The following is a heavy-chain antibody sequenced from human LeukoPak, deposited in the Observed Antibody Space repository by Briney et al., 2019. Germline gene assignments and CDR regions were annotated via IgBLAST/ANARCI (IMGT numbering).Heavy chain of an antibody. J-gene: IGHJ4*02. Sequence: PGGSLRLSCAATGFNVSSSYMSWVRQAPGKGLEWVSVIYSGGRTYYADSVKGRFTISRDNSKNTLYLQMNSLRAEDTAVYYCAREIAYSFGLDYWGQGTLVTVSS. V-gene: IGHV3-66*01. CDR1: GFNVSSSY. CDR2: IYSGGRT. D-gene: IGHD5-18*01. CDR3: AREIAYSFGLDY.